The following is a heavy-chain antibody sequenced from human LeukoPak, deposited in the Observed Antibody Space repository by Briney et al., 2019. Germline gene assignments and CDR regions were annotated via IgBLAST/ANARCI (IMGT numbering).Heavy chain of an antibody. CDR1: GFTFSSYA. V-gene: IGHV3-23*01. CDR2: ISGGSA. D-gene: IGHD3-10*01. CDR3: AKNPMVRGVILPSYFDY. J-gene: IGHJ4*02. Sequence: PGGSLRLSCAASGFTFSSYAMSWVRLAPGKGLEWVSAISGGSADYADSVKGRFTISRDNSKNTLYLQMNSLRAEDTAVYYCAKNPMVRGVILPSYFDYWGQGTLVTVSS.